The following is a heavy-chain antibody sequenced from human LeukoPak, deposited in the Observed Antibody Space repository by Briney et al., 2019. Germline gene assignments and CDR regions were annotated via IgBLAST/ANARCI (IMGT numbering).Heavy chain of an antibody. Sequence: APVKISCKASGYTFSSYYFHWVRQAPGQGLEWMGLINPSGGATSFAQKFRGRVTMTRDMSTGTVFMELSSLRSDDTAVYFCARNYYDTAGHFGYWGQGTLVTVSS. J-gene: IGHJ4*02. CDR1: GYTFSSYY. CDR2: INPSGGAT. D-gene: IGHD3-22*01. CDR3: ARNYYDTAGHFGY. V-gene: IGHV1-46*01.